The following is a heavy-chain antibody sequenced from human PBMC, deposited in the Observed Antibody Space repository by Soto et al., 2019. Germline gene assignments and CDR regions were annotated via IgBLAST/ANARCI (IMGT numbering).Heavy chain of an antibody. Sequence: GGSLRLSCAASGFTFDDYGMSWVRQAPGKGLEWVSGINWNGGSTGYADSVKGRFTISRDNAKNSLYLQMNSLRAEDTLLYHCTGDRVMTKVTYPLRTYWYFDLWGRGTLVTVSS. V-gene: IGHV3-20*01. D-gene: IGHD4-17*01. CDR2: INWNGGST. J-gene: IGHJ2*01. CDR1: GFTFDDYG. CDR3: TGDRVMTKVTYPLRTYWYFDL.